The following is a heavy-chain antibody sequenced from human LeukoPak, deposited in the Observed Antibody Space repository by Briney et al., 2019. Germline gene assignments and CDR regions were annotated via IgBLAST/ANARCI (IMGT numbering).Heavy chain of an antibody. V-gene: IGHV4-38-2*02. CDR1: GDSISRCCD. D-gene: IGHD2-21*01. CDR3: ARDFIPSPMDG. CDR2: IHESGVT. Sequence: SETLSLTCTVSGDSISRCCDWGWVRQPPGKGLEWIGSIHESGVTYFNPSLKSRVALSVDTSENQFSLKLSSVTDADTAVYYCARDFIPSPMDGWSKGITVTVSS. J-gene: IGHJ6*03.